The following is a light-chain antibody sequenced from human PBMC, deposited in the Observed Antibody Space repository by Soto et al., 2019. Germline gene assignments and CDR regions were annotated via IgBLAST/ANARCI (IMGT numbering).Light chain of an antibody. CDR1: QTISTY. Sequence: DIQMTKSPSSLSASVGDRVTIPCRASQTISTYLNWNQQKPGKAPKLLIYAASSLQSGVPSRFSGSGSGTDFTLTISSLQPEDFATYYCQQSYSTPLYTFGQGTKLEIK. CDR3: QQSYSTPLYT. V-gene: IGKV1-39*01. J-gene: IGKJ2*01. CDR2: AAS.